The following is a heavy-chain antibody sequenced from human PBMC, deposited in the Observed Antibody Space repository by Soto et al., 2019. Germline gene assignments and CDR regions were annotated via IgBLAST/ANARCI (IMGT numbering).Heavy chain of an antibody. CDR3: ARDLSGPLDY. CDR1: GFTFSNYG. Sequence: PGGSLRLSCAASGFTFSNYGMHWVRQAPGKGLEWLALIWYDGNNKYYADSVKGRFTISRDISKNTLYLQMNSLRAEDTAVYFCARDLSGPLDYWGQGTPVTVSS. CDR2: IWYDGNNK. J-gene: IGHJ4*02. D-gene: IGHD3-16*02. V-gene: IGHV3-33*01.